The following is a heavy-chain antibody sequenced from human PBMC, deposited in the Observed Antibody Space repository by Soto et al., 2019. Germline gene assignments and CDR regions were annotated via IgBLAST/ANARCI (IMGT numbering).Heavy chain of an antibody. D-gene: IGHD1-26*01. CDR2: IFWNDER. V-gene: IGHV2-26*01. CDR1: GFSLSKARMG. Sequence: QVTLKESGPVLVKPTETLTLTCTVSGFSLSKARMGVSWIRQPPGKALEWLAHIFWNDERSYNTSLKSRLTIPRNTSKGQVVRTMTNVDPVDTGTYFCARALREGLPIYYFDSWGQGTLVTVSS. J-gene: IGHJ4*02. CDR3: ARALREGLPIYYFDS.